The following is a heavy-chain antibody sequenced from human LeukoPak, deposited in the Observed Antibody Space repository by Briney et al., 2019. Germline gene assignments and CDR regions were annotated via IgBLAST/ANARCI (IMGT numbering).Heavy chain of an antibody. CDR2: ISSSGGIT. CDR3: ARTGGAGSPSDT. J-gene: IGHJ5*02. V-gene: IGHV3-11*01. Sequence: GGSLRLSCAASGFIFSDYYMTWIRQAPGKGLEWVSYISSSGGITYYADSVKGRFTISRDNAKHSLYLEMNSLRDDDTAVYCARTGGAGSPSDTWGQGTLVTVSS. D-gene: IGHD3-10*01. CDR1: GFIFSDYY.